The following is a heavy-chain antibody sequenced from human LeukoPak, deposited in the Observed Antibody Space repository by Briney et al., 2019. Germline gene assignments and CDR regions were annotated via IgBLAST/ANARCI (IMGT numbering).Heavy chain of an antibody. CDR3: ARDTNTIFGVVIYYYMDV. CDR2: IKQDGSEK. J-gene: IGHJ6*03. V-gene: IGHV3-7*01. CDR1: GFTFSSYW. D-gene: IGHD3-3*01. Sequence: GGSLRLSCAASGFTFSSYWMSWVRQAPGKGLEWVANIKQDGSEKYYVDSVKGRFTISRDNAKNSLYLQMNSLRAEDTAVYYCARDTNTIFGVVIYYYMDVWGKGTTVTVSS.